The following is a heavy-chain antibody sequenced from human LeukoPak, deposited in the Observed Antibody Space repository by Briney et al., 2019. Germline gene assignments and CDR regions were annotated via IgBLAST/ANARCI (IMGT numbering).Heavy chain of an antibody. J-gene: IGHJ5*02. D-gene: IGHD1-26*01. V-gene: IGHV1-58*01. CDR2: IVVGSGNT. Sequence: GASVKVSCKASGFTFTSSAVQWVRQARGQRLEWIGWIVVGSGNTNYAQKFQERVTITRDMSTSTACMELSSLRSEDTAVYYCAAEAGATSHNWFDPWGQGTLVTVSS. CDR3: AAEAGATSHNWFDP. CDR1: GFTFTSSA.